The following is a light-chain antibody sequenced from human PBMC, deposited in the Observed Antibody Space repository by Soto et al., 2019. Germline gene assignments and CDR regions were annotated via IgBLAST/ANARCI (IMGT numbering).Light chain of an antibody. J-gene: IGLJ2*01. CDR1: SSDVGGYNY. CDR2: DVS. V-gene: IGLV2-14*01. Sequence: QSALTQPSSVSGSPGQSITSSCTGTSSDVGGYNYVSWYQQHPGKAPKLMIYDVSNRPSGVSNRFSGSKSGNTASLTISGLQAEDEADYYCSSYTSSSTDVVFGGGTKLTVL. CDR3: SSYTSSSTDVV.